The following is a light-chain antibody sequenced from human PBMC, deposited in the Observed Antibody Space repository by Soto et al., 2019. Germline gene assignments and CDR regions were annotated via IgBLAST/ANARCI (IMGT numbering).Light chain of an antibody. CDR1: SSDVGGHNY. J-gene: IGLJ1*01. CDR2: EVT. V-gene: IGLV2-14*01. Sequence: QSVLAQPASVSGSPGQSITISCAGSSSDVGGHNYVSWYQQHPGKAPKLLIYEVTNRPSGVSNRFSGSKSGNTASLTISGLQAEDEADYYCSSYRSTSYVFGTGTKVTLL. CDR3: SSYRSTSYV.